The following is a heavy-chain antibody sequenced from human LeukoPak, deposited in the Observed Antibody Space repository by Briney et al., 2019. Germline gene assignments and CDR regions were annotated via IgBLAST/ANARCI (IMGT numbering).Heavy chain of an antibody. Sequence: GGSLRLSCAASGFTVTNNYMSWVRQAPGKGLEWVSIISGGGSIYYADSVKGRFTISRDNSKNAVFLRMNSLRAEDTAVYYCARDLFPGYSIGYHYGYWGQGTTVTVSS. D-gene: IGHD5-12*01. CDR1: GFTVTNNY. V-gene: IGHV3-66*01. CDR2: ISGGGSI. CDR3: ARDLFPGYSIGYHYGY. J-gene: IGHJ6*02.